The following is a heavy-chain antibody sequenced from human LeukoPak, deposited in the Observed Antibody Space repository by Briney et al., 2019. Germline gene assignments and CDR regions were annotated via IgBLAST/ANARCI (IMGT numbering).Heavy chain of an antibody. D-gene: IGHD2-2*01. CDR1: GGSISSYY. J-gene: IGHJ5*02. Sequence: SETLSLTCTVSGGSISSYYWSWIRQPAGKGLEWIGRIYTSGSTNYNPSLKSRVTMSVDTSKNQFSLKLSSVTAADTAVYYCARDVYCSSTSCRDHWGQGTLVTVSS. CDR3: ARDVYCSSTSCRDH. V-gene: IGHV4-4*07. CDR2: IYTSGST.